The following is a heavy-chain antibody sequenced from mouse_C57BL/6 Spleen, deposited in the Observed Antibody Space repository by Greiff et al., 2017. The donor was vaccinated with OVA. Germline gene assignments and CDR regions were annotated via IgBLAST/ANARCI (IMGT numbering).Heavy chain of an antibody. V-gene: IGHV5-4*01. CDR1: GFTFSSYA. Sequence: EVKVEESGGGLVKPGGSLKLSCAASGFTFSSYAMSWVRQTPEKRLEWVATISDGGSYTYYPDNVKGRFTISRDNAKNNLYLQMSHLKSEDTAMYYCARETTVRYFDYWGQGTTLTVSS. CDR3: ARETTVRYFDY. J-gene: IGHJ2*01. D-gene: IGHD1-1*01. CDR2: ISDGGSYT.